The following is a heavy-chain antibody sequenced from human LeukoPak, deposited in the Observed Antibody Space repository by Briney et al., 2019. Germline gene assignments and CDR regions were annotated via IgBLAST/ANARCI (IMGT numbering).Heavy chain of an antibody. D-gene: IGHD2-15*01. CDR1: GGTFSSYA. CDR3: ARGVVVVAATGAYYYYMDV. V-gene: IGHV1-69*13. CDR2: IIPILGTA. J-gene: IGHJ6*03. Sequence: SVKVSCKASGGTFSSYAISWVRQAPGQGLEWMGGIIPILGTANYAQKFQGRVTITADESTSTAYMELSSLRSEDTAVYYCARGVVVVAATGAYYYYMDVWGTGATVTVSS.